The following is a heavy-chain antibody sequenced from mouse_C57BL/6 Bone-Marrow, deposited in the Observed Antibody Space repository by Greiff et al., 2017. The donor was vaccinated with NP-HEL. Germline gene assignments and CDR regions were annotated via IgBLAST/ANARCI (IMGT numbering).Heavy chain of an antibody. J-gene: IGHJ3*01. V-gene: IGHV14-4*01. CDR2: IDPENGDT. CDR1: GFNIKDDY. Sequence: EVQLQQSGAELVRPGASVKLSCTASGFNIKDDYMHWVKQRPEQGLEWIGWIDPENGDTEYASKFQGKATITADTSSNTAYLQLSSLTSEDSAVYYCIVWKRTWFAYWGQGTLVTVSA. CDR3: IVWKRTWFAY. D-gene: IGHD2-10*02.